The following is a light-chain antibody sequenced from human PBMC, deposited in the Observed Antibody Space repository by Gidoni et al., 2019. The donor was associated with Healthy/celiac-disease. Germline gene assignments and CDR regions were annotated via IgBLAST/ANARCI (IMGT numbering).Light chain of an antibody. V-gene: IGLV3-19*01. Sequence: SSELTQDPAVSVALGQTVRITCPGASRRSYYASWYQQKPGQAPVLVIYGKNNRPSGIPDRFSGSSSGNTASLTITGAQAEDEADYYCNSRDSSGNVVFGGGTKLTVL. CDR2: GKN. CDR3: NSRDSSGNVV. J-gene: IGLJ2*01. CDR1: SRRSYY.